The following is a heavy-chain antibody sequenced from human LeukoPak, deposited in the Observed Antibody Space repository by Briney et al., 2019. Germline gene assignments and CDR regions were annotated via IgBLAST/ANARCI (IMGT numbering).Heavy chain of an antibody. CDR1: GYTFTSYG. D-gene: IGHD3-10*01. Sequence: ASVKVSCKASGYTFTSYGISWVRQAPGQGLEWMGWISAYNGNTNYAQKLQGRVTMTTDTSTSTAYMELRSLRSDDTAVYYCVRDWGPYYYGSGSYPDAFDIWGQGTMVTVSS. CDR3: VRDWGPYYYGSGSYPDAFDI. J-gene: IGHJ3*02. CDR2: ISAYNGNT. V-gene: IGHV1-18*01.